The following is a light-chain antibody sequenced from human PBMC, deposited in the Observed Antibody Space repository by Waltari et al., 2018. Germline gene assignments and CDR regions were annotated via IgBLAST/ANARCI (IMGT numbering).Light chain of an antibody. CDR3: QHFNSFPIT. V-gene: IGKV1-13*02. CDR2: DAS. CDR1: QGISSA. J-gene: IGKJ5*01. Sequence: AIQLTQSPSSLSASVGDRVTITCRASQGISSALAWYQPKPGKAPKVLIYDASSLESGVPSRFRGSGSGTYFTLTISSLQPEDFATYYCQHFNSFPITFGLGTRLDIK.